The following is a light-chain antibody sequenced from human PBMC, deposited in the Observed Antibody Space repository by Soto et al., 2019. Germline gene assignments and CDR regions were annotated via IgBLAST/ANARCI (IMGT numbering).Light chain of an antibody. CDR3: QQYGSSPPIT. V-gene: IGKV3-20*01. Sequence: EIVLTQSPGTLSLSPGERATLSCRASQSVSSSYLAWYQQKPGQALRLLIYGASSRATGIPDRFIGSGSGTDFTLTISRLEPEDFAVYYCQQYGSSPPITFGQGTRLEIK. CDR2: GAS. CDR1: QSVSSSY. J-gene: IGKJ5*01.